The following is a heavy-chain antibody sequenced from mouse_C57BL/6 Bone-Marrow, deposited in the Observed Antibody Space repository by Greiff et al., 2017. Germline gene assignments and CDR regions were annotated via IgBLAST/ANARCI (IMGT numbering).Heavy chain of an antibody. CDR1: GYTFTSYW. J-gene: IGHJ4*01. V-gene: IGHV1-55*01. D-gene: IGHD2-1*01. Sequence: QVQLQQPGAELVKPGASVKMSCKASGYTFTSYWITWVKQRPGQGLEWIGDIYPGSGSTNYNEKFKSKATLTVDTSSSTAYMQLSSLTSEDSAVYYCARGGLHYCAMDYWGQGTSVTVSS. CDR2: IYPGSGST. CDR3: ARGGLHYCAMDY.